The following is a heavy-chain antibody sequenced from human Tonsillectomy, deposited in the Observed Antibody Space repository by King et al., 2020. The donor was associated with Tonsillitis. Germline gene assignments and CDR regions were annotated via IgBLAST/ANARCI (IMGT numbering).Heavy chain of an antibody. V-gene: IGHV4-59*01. Sequence: SWIRQPPGKGLEWIGYIYYSGSTNYNPSLKSRVTISVDTSKNQFSLKLSSVTAADTAVYYCARGASGGGGDCYPDYWGQGTLVNVS. J-gene: IGHJ4*02. D-gene: IGHD2-21*02. CDR2: IYYSGST. CDR3: ARGASGGGGDCYPDY.